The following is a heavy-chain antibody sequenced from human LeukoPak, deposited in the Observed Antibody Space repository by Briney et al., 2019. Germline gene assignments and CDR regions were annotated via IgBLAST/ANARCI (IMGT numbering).Heavy chain of an antibody. Sequence: GGSLRLSCAASGFTFSSYSTNWVRQAPGKRLEWVSYISSSSTIYYADSVKGRFTISRDNAKNSLYLQMNSLRAEDTAVYYCASGPITIFGVVTYWGQGTLVTVSS. CDR1: GFTFSSYS. J-gene: IGHJ4*02. V-gene: IGHV3-48*01. D-gene: IGHD3-3*01. CDR2: ISSSSTI. CDR3: ASGPITIFGVVTY.